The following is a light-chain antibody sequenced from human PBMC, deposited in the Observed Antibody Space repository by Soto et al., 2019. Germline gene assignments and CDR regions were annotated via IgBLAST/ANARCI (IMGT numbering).Light chain of an antibody. Sequence: QSALTQPASVSGSPGQSITISCTGTSSDVGGYNYVSWYQQHPGKAPKLMIYEVSYRPSGVSNRFSASKSGNTASLTISGLQAEDEADYYCSSYTSSSTLVFGGGTKVTV. J-gene: IGLJ2*01. V-gene: IGLV2-14*01. CDR2: EVS. CDR1: SSDVGGYNY. CDR3: SSYTSSSTLV.